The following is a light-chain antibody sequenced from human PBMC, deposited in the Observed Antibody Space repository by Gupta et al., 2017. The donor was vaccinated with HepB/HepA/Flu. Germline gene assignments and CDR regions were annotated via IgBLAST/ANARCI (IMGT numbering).Light chain of an antibody. J-gene: IGKJ3*01. V-gene: IGKV2-28*01. CDR3: MQALQTPQFT. CDR2: LGS. CDR1: QSLLHSNGYNY. Sequence: DIVMTPSPLSLPVTPGEPASISCRSSQSLLHSNGYNYLDWYLQKPGQSPQLLIYLGSNRASGVPDRFSGSGSGTEFTLKISRVEAEDVGVYYCMQALQTPQFTFGPGTKVDIK.